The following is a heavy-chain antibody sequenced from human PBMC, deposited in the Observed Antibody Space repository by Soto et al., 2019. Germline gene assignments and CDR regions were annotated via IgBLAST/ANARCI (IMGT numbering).Heavy chain of an antibody. J-gene: IGHJ5*02. Sequence: PSGTLSLTCAVSGYSISSGYYWGWLRQPPGKGLEWFGSIYHGGSTYYNPSLNSRGTLSIDMTNNHDSLILNSVTAADTAVYYCARVGPWVPYYYDSSPYTFENWFDPWGQGTLVTVSS. CDR3: ARVGPWVPYYYDSSPYTFENWFDP. CDR2: IYHGGST. CDR1: GYSISSGYY. D-gene: IGHD3-22*01. V-gene: IGHV4-38-2*01.